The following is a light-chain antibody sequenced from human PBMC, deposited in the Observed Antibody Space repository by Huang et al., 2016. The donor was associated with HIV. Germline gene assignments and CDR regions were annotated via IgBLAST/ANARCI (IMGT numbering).Light chain of an antibody. V-gene: IGKV1-27*01. CDR3: QRYDSVPRT. CDR2: AAS. Sequence: DIQMTQYPSSLSASVGDRVTITCRASQDIKNYLAWYQQKAGQVPKLLIYAASSLQSGDPSRFSGGGSGTDFTLSIISLQPEDVAIYYCQRYDSVPRTFGQGTKVDIK. J-gene: IGKJ1*01. CDR1: QDIKNY.